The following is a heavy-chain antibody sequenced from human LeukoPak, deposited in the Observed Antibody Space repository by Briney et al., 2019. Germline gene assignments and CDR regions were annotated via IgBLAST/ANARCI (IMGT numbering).Heavy chain of an antibody. CDR1: GYTFTSYD. V-gene: IGHV1-8*01. Sequence: GASVKVSCKASGYTFTSYDINWVRQATGQGLEWMGWMNPNSGNTGYAQKFQGRVTMTRDTSTSTVYMELSSLRSEDTAVYYCARMKSYDFWSGYSHHPHDYGMDVWGQGTTVTVSS. CDR2: MNPNSGNT. J-gene: IGHJ6*02. CDR3: ARMKSYDFWSGYSHHPHDYGMDV. D-gene: IGHD3-3*01.